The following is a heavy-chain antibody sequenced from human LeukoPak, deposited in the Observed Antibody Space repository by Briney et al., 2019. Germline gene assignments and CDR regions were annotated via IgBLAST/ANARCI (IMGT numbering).Heavy chain of an antibody. D-gene: IGHD5-12*01. CDR1: GFTFSSYW. Sequence: QPGGSLRLSCSASGFTFSSYWMSWVRQAPGKGLEWVANINQDGSVKYHVDSVKGRFTISRDNARNSLYLQMNSLRAEDTAVYYCARDGGGYSGYDWFDYWGQGTLVTVSS. CDR2: INQDGSVK. J-gene: IGHJ4*02. V-gene: IGHV3-7*01. CDR3: ARDGGGYSGYDWFDY.